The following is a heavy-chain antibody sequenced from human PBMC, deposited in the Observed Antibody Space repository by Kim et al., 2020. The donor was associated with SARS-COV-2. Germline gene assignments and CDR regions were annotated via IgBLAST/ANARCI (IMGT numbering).Heavy chain of an antibody. V-gene: IGHV1-24*01. J-gene: IGHJ4*02. D-gene: IGHD6-13*01. CDR3: ATSTYSSNFGGY. CDR1: GYTLTELS. CDR2: FDPEDGET. Sequence: ASVKVSCKVSGYTLTELSMHWVRQAPGKGLEWMGGFDPEDGETIYAQKFQGRVTMTEDTSTDTAYMELSSLRSEDTAVYYCATSTYSSNFGGYWGQGTLVTVSS.